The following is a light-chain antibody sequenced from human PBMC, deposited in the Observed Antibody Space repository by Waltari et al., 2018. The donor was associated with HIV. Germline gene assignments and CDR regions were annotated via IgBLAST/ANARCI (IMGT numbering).Light chain of an antibody. J-gene: IGLJ1*01. CDR2: KTF. V-gene: IGLV3-9*01. Sequence: SYLLTPAPPVSVAPGQKATINCGGGYLGRKYVRWFQQKPGQAPLPVILKTFNRPSGVPERFSGSNSASTATRTSSGAQLADEGDYYCQVWDSSTVIFGSGT. CDR1: YLGRKY. CDR3: QVWDSSTVI.